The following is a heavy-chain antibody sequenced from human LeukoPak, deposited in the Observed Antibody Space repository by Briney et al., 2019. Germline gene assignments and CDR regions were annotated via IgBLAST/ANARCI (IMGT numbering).Heavy chain of an antibody. Sequence: GGSLRLSCAASAFSFSNYNMNWVRQAPGKGLEWVSSITSSSSYIYYADSVKGRFTISRDNAKNSLYPQMDSLRVEDTAVYYCARDPYSGNYGAYYYYYMDVWGKGTTVTISS. J-gene: IGHJ6*03. CDR3: ARDPYSGNYGAYYYYYMDV. V-gene: IGHV3-21*06. D-gene: IGHD1-26*01. CDR1: AFSFSNYN. CDR2: ITSSSSYI.